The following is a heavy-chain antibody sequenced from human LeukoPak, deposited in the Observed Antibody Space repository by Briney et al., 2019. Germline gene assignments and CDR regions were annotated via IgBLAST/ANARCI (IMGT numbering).Heavy chain of an antibody. D-gene: IGHD3-10*01. CDR3: AREGEYGSGSYYISEYFQH. V-gene: IGHV4-61*02. CDR1: GGSISSSSYY. CDR2: IYTSGST. J-gene: IGHJ1*01. Sequence: PSQTLSLTCTVSGGSISSSSYYWSWIRQPAGKGLEWIGRIYTSGSTNYNPSLKSRVTISVDTSKNQFSLKLSSVTAADTAVYYCAREGEYGSGSYYISEYFQHWGQGTLVTVSS.